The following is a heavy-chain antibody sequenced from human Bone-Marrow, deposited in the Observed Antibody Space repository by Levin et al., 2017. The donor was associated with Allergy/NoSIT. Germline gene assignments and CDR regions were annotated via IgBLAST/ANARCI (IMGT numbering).Heavy chain of an antibody. J-gene: IGHJ4*02. D-gene: IGHD6-19*01. V-gene: IGHV5-51*01. CDR2: IYPRDSDT. CDR1: GYNFDIFW. Sequence: KGGESLKISCQVSGYNFDIFWIGWVRQLPGKGLEWMGLIYPRDSDTRYSASFQGQVTISADKSIATSYLQWSRLKASDTATYYCARHHQSGEPWHGIDYWGQGTQVTVSS. CDR3: ARHHQSGEPWHGIDY.